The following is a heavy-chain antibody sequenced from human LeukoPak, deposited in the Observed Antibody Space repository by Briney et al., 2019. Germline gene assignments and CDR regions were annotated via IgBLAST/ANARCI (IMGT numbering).Heavy chain of an antibody. CDR1: GLTISNYA. CDR2: LTGDGST. Sequence: GGSLRLSCAASGLTISNYAMMWVCQAPGKGLEWVSTLTGDGSTFYAASVRGRFTFFRDDSKSTLFLQMNSLAAEDTAVYYCSKGRASGLVDWFDPWGQGTLVTVSS. V-gene: IGHV3-23*01. D-gene: IGHD2-21*01. J-gene: IGHJ5*02. CDR3: SKGRASGLVDWFDP.